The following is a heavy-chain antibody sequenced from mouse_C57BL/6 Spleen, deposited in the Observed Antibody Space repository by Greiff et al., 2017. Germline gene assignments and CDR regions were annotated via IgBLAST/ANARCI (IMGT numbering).Heavy chain of an antibody. J-gene: IGHJ3*01. Sequence: VQLQESGGGLVKPGGSLKLSCAASGFTFSDYGMHWVRQAPEKGLEWVAYISSGSSTIYYADTVKGRFTISRDNAKNTLFLQMTSLRSEDTAMYYCARRTFAYWGQGTLVTVSA. CDR2: ISSGSSTI. CDR3: ARRTFAY. CDR1: GFTFSDYG. V-gene: IGHV5-17*01.